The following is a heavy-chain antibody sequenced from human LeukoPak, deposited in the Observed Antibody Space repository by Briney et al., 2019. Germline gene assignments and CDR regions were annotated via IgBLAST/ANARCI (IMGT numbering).Heavy chain of an antibody. J-gene: IGHJ6*04. CDR2: IKQDGSEK. Sequence: GGSLRLSCVASGFTYSSRDWMTWVRQAPGKGLEWVANIKQDGSEKNYVESVKDRFTISRDNAKNSVDLQMNSLRAEDTAVYYCAELGITMIGGVWGKGTTVTISS. CDR1: GFTYSSRDW. V-gene: IGHV3-7*01. D-gene: IGHD3-10*02. CDR3: AELGITMIGGV.